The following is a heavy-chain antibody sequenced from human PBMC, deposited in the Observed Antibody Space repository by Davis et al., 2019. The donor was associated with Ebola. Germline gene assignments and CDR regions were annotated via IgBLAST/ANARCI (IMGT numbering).Heavy chain of an antibody. CDR1: GFTFSSYA. V-gene: IGHV3-23*01. CDR3: TTALISFWSGYLSDY. CDR2: ISGSGGST. D-gene: IGHD3-3*01. Sequence: PGGSLRLSCAASGFTFSSYAMSWVRQAPGKGLEWVSAISGSGGSTYYADSVKGRFTISRDNSKNTLYLQMNSLKTEDTAVYYCTTALISFWSGYLSDYWGQGTLVTVSS. J-gene: IGHJ4*02.